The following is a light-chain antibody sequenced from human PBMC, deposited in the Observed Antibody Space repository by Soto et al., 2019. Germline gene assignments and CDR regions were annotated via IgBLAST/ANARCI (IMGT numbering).Light chain of an antibody. CDR2: GAS. V-gene: IGKV3-15*01. CDR3: QQYNNWPQM. J-gene: IGKJ1*01. Sequence: EIVMTQSPATLSVSPGERATLSCRASESVSSNLAWYQQTPGQAPRLLIYGASTRATGIPARFSGSESETEFTLTISSLQSEDFAVYYCQQYNNWPQMFDQRTKVEIK. CDR1: ESVSSN.